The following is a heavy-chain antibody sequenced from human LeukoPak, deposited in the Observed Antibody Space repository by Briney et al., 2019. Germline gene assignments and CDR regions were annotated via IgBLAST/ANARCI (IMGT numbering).Heavy chain of an antibody. CDR2: INSDGSST. Sequence: PGGSLRLSCAASGFTFSNYWMHWVRQAPGKGLVWVSRINSDGSSTTSADSVKGRFTISRDNTKNTLYLQMNSLRAEDTAVYYCAKGGATVIDYWGQGTQVTVPS. J-gene: IGHJ4*02. D-gene: IGHD4-17*01. CDR3: AKGGATVIDY. V-gene: IGHV3-74*01. CDR1: GFTFSNYW.